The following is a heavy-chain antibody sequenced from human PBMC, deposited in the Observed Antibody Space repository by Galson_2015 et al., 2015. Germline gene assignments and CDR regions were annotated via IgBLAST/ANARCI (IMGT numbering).Heavy chain of an antibody. Sequence: SLRLSCAASGFTFSSYGMHWVRQAPGKGLGWVAVIWYDGSNKYYADSVKGRFTISRDNSKNTLYLQMNSLRAEDTAVYYCAREAGGAFDIWGQGTMVTVSS. CDR2: IWYDGSNK. V-gene: IGHV3-33*01. D-gene: IGHD3-10*01. CDR1: GFTFSSYG. CDR3: AREAGGAFDI. J-gene: IGHJ3*02.